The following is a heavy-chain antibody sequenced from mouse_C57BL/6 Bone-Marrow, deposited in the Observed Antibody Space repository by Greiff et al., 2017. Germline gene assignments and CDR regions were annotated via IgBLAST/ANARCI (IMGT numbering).Heavy chain of an antibody. CDR3: ARYTDYYGSSYWYFDV. CDR2: IHPNSGST. J-gene: IGHJ1*03. CDR1: GYTFTSYW. D-gene: IGHD1-1*01. V-gene: IGHV1-64*01. Sequence: VQLQQPGAELVKPGASVKLSCKASGYTFTSYWMHWVKQRPGQGLEWIGMIHPNSGSTNYNEKFKSKATLTVDKSSSTAYMQLSSLTSEDSAVYYWARYTDYYGSSYWYFDVWGTGTTVTVSS.